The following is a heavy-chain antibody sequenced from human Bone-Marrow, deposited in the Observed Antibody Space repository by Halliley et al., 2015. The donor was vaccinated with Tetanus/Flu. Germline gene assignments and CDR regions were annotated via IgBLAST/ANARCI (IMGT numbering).Heavy chain of an antibody. CDR2: DGPT. D-gene: IGHD3-22*01. V-gene: IGHV3-53*04. CDR3: ARGGGEGRGFHYRWFDP. J-gene: IGHJ5*02. Sequence: DGPTYYADSVKGRFIISRHNSENTVSLEMNSLKPDDTAVYSCARGGGEGRGFHYRWFDPWGQGTLVTVSS.